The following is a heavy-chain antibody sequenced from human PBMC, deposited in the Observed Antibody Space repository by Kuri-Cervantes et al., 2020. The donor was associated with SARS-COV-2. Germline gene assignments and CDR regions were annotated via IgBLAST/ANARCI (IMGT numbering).Heavy chain of an antibody. CDR1: GFTFSSYG. V-gene: IGHV3-33*01. Sequence: GESLKISCAASGFTFSSYGMHWVRQAPGKGLEWVAVIWYDGSNKYYADSVKGRFTISRDNSKNTLYLQMNSLRAEDTAVYYCARDPGLLATVTFYYYYGMDVWGQGTTVTVSS. CDR3: ARDPGLLATVTFYYYYGMDV. D-gene: IGHD4-11*01. J-gene: IGHJ6*02. CDR2: IWYDGSNK.